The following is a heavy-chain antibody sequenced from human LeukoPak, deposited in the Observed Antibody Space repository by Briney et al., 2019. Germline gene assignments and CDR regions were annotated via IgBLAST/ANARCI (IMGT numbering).Heavy chain of an antibody. D-gene: IGHD5-18*01. J-gene: IGHJ5*02. CDR2: INWNGGST. CDR1: GFTFDDYG. CDR3: ASDRGVDTAMVNWFDP. V-gene: IGHV3-20*04. Sequence: PGGSLRLSCAASGFTFDDYGMSWVRQAPGKGLEWVSGINWNGGSTGYADSVKGRFTISRDNAKNSLYLQMNSLRAEDTALYYCASDRGVDTAMVNWFDPWGQGTLVTVSS.